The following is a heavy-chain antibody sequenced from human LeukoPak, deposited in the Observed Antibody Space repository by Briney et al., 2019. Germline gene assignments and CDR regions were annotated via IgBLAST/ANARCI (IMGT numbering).Heavy chain of an antibody. J-gene: IGHJ3*02. D-gene: IGHD4-17*01. Sequence: SETLSLTCTVSGGSISSYYWSWIRQPPGKGLEWIGYIYYSGSTNYNPSLKSRVTISVDTSKNQFSLKLSSVTAADTAVYYCARVLRYCDIRHAFDIWGQGTMVTVSS. CDR1: GGSISSYY. CDR3: ARVLRYCDIRHAFDI. CDR2: IYYSGST. V-gene: IGHV4-59*01.